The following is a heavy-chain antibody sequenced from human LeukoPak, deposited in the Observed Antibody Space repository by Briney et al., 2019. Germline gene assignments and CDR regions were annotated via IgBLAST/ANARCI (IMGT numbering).Heavy chain of an antibody. J-gene: IGHJ4*02. CDR1: GGSISSYY. CDR3: AREGGHYDFWRGDYFDY. V-gene: IGHV4-59*01. D-gene: IGHD3-3*01. Sequence: SETLSLTCTVSGGSISSYYWSWIRQPPGKGLEWIGYIYYSGSTNYNPSLKSRVTISVDTSKNQFSLKLSSVTAADTAVYYCAREGGHYDFWRGDYFDYWGQGTLVTVSS. CDR2: IYYSGST.